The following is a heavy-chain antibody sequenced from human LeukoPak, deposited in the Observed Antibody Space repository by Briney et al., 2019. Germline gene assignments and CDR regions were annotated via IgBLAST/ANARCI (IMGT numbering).Heavy chain of an antibody. CDR2: IWYDGSNK. CDR1: GFSFSNYG. J-gene: IGHJ4*02. CDR3: ARDTRELRYFDWLPAY. Sequence: PGRSLRLSCAASGFSFSNYGMHWVRQAPGKGLEWVAVIWYDGSNKYYADSVKGRFTISRDNSKNTLYLQMNSLRAEDTAVYYCARDTRELRYFDWLPAYWGQGTQVTVSS. D-gene: IGHD3-9*01. V-gene: IGHV3-33*01.